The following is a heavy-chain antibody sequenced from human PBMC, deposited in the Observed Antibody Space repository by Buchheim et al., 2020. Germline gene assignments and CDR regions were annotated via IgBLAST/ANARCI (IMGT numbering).Heavy chain of an antibody. CDR1: GGSISSYY. D-gene: IGHD6-13*01. J-gene: IGHJ5*02. V-gene: IGHV4-59*12. CDR3: ARERIAAAGTAWFDP. Sequence: QVQLQESGPGLVKPSETLSLTCTVSGGSISSYYWRWIRQPPGKGLEWIGYFYYSGSTNYNPSLKSPVTISVDTSKNQFSLKLSSVTAADTAVYYCARERIAAAGTAWFDPWGQGTL. CDR2: FYYSGST.